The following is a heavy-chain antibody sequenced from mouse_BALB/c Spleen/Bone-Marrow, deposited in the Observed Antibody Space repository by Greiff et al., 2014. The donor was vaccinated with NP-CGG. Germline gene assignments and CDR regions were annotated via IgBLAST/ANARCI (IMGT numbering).Heavy chain of an antibody. CDR1: GFSLTNYG. V-gene: IGHV2-2*02. CDR3: ARMREDYDGFAY. D-gene: IGHD2-4*01. CDR2: IWSGERT. J-gene: IGHJ3*01. Sequence: VKLMESGPGLVQPSQSLSISCTVSGFSLTNYGVHWVRQSPGQGLEWLGVIWSGERTDYDAAFISRLSISKDNSKSQVFFKMNSLQPNDTAIYYCARMREDYDGFAYWGQGTLVTVSA.